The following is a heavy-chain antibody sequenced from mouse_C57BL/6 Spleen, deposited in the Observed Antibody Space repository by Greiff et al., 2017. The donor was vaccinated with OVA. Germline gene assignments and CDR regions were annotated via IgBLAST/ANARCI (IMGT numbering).Heavy chain of an antibody. Sequence: QVQLQQSGPELVKPGASVKISCKASGYSFTSYYIHWVKQRPGQGLAWIGWIYPGRGNTKYNEKFKGKATLTADTSSSTAYMQLSSLTSEDSAVYYCARSEDGISFDYWGQGTTLTVSS. D-gene: IGHD1-3*01. CDR3: ARSEDGISFDY. J-gene: IGHJ2*01. CDR2: IYPGRGNT. V-gene: IGHV1-66*01. CDR1: GYSFTSYY.